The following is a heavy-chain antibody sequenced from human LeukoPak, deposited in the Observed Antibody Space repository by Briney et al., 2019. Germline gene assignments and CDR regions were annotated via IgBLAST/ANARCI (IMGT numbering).Heavy chain of an antibody. D-gene: IGHD2-2*01. CDR3: ARLSCSTTTCYFPNAFDI. Sequence: PSETLSLTCTVSGDSISSGNYYWGWIRQPPGKGLEWIGNIYYSGSTYYNPSLKSRVTISVDTSKNHFSLKLSSVTAADTAVYYCARLSCSTTTCYFPNAFDIWGQGTIVTVSS. V-gene: IGHV4-39*01. J-gene: IGHJ3*02. CDR1: GDSISSGNYY. CDR2: IYYSGST.